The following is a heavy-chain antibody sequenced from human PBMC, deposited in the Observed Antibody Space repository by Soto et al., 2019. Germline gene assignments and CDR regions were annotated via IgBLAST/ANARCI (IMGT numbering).Heavy chain of an antibody. CDR3: AREEVSYYGSGSYNWFDP. CDR1: GGSINSGDYY. Sequence: QVRLQESGPGLVKPSQTLSLTCTVSGGSINSGDYYWSWIRQHPGKGLEWLGYIYYRGSTYYNPSRKSRVTISMDTAKNQFSLKVSSVTAADTAVYYCAREEVSYYGSGSYNWFDPWGQGTLVTVSS. J-gene: IGHJ5*02. D-gene: IGHD3-10*01. V-gene: IGHV4-31*03. CDR2: IYYRGST.